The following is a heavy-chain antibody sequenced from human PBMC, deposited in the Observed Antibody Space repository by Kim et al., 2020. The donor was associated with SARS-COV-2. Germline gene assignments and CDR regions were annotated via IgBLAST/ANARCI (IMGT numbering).Heavy chain of an antibody. CDR2: IYHSGST. D-gene: IGHD6-6*01. V-gene: IGHV4-38-2*02. CDR1: GYSISSGYY. CDR3: ARRQLGTFDY. Sequence: SETLSLTCTVSGYSISSGYYWGWIRQPPGKGLEWIGSIYHSGSTYYNPSLKSRVTISVDTSKNQFSLKLSSVTAADTAVYYCARRQLGTFDYWGQGTLVTVSS. J-gene: IGHJ4*02.